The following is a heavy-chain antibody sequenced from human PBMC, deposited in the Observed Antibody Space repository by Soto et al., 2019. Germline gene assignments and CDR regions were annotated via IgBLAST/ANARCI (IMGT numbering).Heavy chain of an antibody. D-gene: IGHD2-15*01. CDR1: GFTFGAYD. V-gene: IGHV3-13*05. Sequence: GGSLRLSXAASGFTFGAYDMHWARQTTGKGLEWVSAIGAADDPYYLGSVKGRFTISRENAKNSLYLQMNSLRAEDTAVYYCARAYSGRLPRRADYYFAMDVWGQGTTVTVSS. CDR2: IGAADDP. CDR3: ARAYSGRLPRRADYYFAMDV. J-gene: IGHJ6*02.